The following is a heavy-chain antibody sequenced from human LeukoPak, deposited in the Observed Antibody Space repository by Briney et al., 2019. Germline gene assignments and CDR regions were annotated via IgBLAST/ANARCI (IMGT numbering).Heavy chain of an antibody. J-gene: IGHJ4*02. CDR1: GFTFSGYS. D-gene: IGHD3-22*01. Sequence: PGGSLRLSCTASGFTFSGYSMNWLRQAPGKGLEWVSSFGTRSTSVYHAGSVKGRFVISRDNAKNSLYLQMNSLRAEDTALYYCAREVSEGFDFWGQGTLVTVSS. CDR3: AREVSEGFDF. CDR2: FGTRSTSV. V-gene: IGHV3-21*01.